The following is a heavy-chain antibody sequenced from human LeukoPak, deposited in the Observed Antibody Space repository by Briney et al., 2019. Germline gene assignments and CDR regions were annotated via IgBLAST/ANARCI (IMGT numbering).Heavy chain of an antibody. CDR1: GGSISNYY. J-gene: IGHJ4*02. CDR3: ASQYSSSWYFSDY. Sequence: SETLSLTCTVSGGSISNYYWGWIRQPPGKGLEWIGSIYYSGSTYYNPSLKSRVTISVDTSKNQFSLKLSSVTAADTAVYYCASQYSSSWYFSDYWGQGTLVTVSS. CDR2: IYYSGST. D-gene: IGHD6-13*01. V-gene: IGHV4-39*07.